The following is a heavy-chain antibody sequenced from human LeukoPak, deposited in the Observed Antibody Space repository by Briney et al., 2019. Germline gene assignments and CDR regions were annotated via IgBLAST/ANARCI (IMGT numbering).Heavy chain of an antibody. CDR1: GYTLTELS. V-gene: IGHV1-24*01. J-gene: IGHJ4*02. Sequence: SVKVSCKVSGYTLTELSMHWVRQAPGKGLEWMGGFDPKDGETIYAQKFQGRVTMTEDTSTDTAYMELSSLRSEDTAVYYCATGLPNCSSTSCYKGSLNYFDYWGQGTLVTVSS. CDR3: ATGLPNCSSTSCYKGSLNYFDY. CDR2: FDPKDGET. D-gene: IGHD2-2*02.